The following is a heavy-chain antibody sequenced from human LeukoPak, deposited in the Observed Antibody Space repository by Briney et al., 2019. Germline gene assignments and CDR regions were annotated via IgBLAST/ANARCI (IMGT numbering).Heavy chain of an antibody. CDR2: ISAYNGNT. CDR3: ARDHYGDPVYYYYGMDV. Sequence: ASVKVSCKASGYTFTSYAMHWVRQAPGQGLEWMGWISAYNGNTNYAQKLQGRVTMTTDTSTSTAYMELRSLRSDDTAVYYCARDHYGDPVYYYYGMDVWGQGTTVTVSS. V-gene: IGHV1-18*01. CDR1: GYTFTSYA. D-gene: IGHD4-17*01. J-gene: IGHJ6*02.